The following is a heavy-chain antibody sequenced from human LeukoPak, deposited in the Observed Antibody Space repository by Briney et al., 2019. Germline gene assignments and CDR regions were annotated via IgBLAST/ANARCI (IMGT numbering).Heavy chain of an antibody. CDR3: ARGERPGPDY. D-gene: IGHD1-1*01. J-gene: IGHJ4*02. CDR2: IYYSGGT. CDR1: GGSISDFY. Sequence: SETLSLTCTVSGGSISDFYWSWIRQPPGKGLEWIGYIYYSGGTNYNPSLKSRVTISVDTSKNQFSLKLSSVTAADTAVYYCARGERPGPDYWGQGTLVTVSS. V-gene: IGHV4-59*01.